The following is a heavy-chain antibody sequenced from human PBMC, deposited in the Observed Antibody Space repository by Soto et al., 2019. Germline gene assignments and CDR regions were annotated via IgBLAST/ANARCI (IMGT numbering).Heavy chain of an antibody. D-gene: IGHD2-15*01. Sequence: SQTVSLTCAISWASFSSDMVACNCIRQSPSRGLEWLGRRYYRSKWYNDYAVSVKSRITINSDTSKNQFSLHLNSVTPEDTAVYYCARSGYCSGGSCTQYYYYYYGMDVWGQGTTVTVSS. CDR2: RYYRSKWYN. CDR3: ARSGYCSGGSCTQYYYYYYGMDV. CDR1: WASFSSDMVA. V-gene: IGHV6-1*01. J-gene: IGHJ6*02.